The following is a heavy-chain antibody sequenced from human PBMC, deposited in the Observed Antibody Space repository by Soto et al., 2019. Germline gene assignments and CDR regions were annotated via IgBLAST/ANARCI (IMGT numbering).Heavy chain of an antibody. D-gene: IGHD3-22*01. Sequence: PGGSLRLSCAASGITLSSYAMSWVRQAPGKGPEWVSGISASGGSTSYAASVKGRVTISRDESKNSVYLQMSSLKTEDTGIYFCARSVRDTSGHYNFDYWGQGTLVTVSS. V-gene: IGHV3-23*01. CDR1: GITLSSYA. J-gene: IGHJ4*02. CDR2: ISASGGST. CDR3: ARSVRDTSGHYNFDY.